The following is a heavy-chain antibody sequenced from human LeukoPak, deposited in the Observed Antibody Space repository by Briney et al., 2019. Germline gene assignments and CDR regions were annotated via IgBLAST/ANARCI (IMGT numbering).Heavy chain of an antibody. V-gene: IGHV3-23*01. D-gene: IGHD2-2*01. CDR3: AKATTFSGAMIDY. Sequence: GGSLRLSCAASGFTFINFAMSWVRQAPGKGLEWVSVISGSGGSTYYADSVKGRFTISRDNSKNTLSLQMNSLRVEDTAVYYCAKATTFSGAMIDYWGQGTLVTVSS. CDR1: GFTFINFA. J-gene: IGHJ4*02. CDR2: ISGSGGST.